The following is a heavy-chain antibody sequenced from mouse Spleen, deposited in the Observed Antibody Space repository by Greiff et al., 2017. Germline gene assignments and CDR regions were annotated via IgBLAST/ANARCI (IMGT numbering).Heavy chain of an antibody. CDR1: GYTFTSYW. CDR3: TANWDEAWFAY. J-gene: IGHJ3*01. CDR2: IYPSDSYT. D-gene: IGHD4-1*02. Sequence: QVQLQQPGAELVRPGASVKLSCKASGYTFTSYWINWVKQRPGQGLEWIGNIYPSDSYTNYNQKFKDKATLTVDKSSSTAYMQLSSPTSEDSAVYYCTANWDEAWFAYWGQGTLVTVSA. V-gene: IGHV1-69*02.